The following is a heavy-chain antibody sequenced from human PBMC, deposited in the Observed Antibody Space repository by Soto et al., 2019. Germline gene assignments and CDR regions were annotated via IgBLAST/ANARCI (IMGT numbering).Heavy chain of an antibody. Sequence: SQTLSLTCAISGDSVSNNSAAWNWIRQSPSRGLEWLGRTYYRSKWYNDYAVSVKSRITINPDTSKNQFSLQLNSVTPEDTAVYYCARDPSGYSSSWPKEGFDYWGQGTLVTVSS. V-gene: IGHV6-1*01. J-gene: IGHJ4*02. CDR2: TYYRSKWYN. D-gene: IGHD6-13*01. CDR3: ARDPSGYSSSWPKEGFDY. CDR1: GDSVSNNSAA.